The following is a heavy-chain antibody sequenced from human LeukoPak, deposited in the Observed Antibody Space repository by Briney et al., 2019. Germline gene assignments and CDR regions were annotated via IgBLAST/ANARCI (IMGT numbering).Heavy chain of an antibody. D-gene: IGHD3-22*01. Sequence: GSSVKVSCKASGGTFSSYAISWVRQAPGQGLEWMGGIIPIFGTANYAQKFQGRVTITTDESTSTAYMELSSLRSEDTAVYYCARLSSPYYYDSSGYSRAFDYWGQRTLVTVSS. CDR2: IIPIFGTA. J-gene: IGHJ4*02. V-gene: IGHV1-69*05. CDR1: GGTFSSYA. CDR3: ARLSSPYYYDSSGYSRAFDY.